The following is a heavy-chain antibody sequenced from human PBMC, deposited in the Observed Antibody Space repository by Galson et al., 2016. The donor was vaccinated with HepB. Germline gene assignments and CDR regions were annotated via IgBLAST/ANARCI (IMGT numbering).Heavy chain of an antibody. V-gene: IGHV4-34*01. D-gene: IGHD3-3*01. CDR3: ARFVFWSGYYAFVM. J-gene: IGHJ3*02. CDR1: NGSLSINY. CDR2: LNHSGTT. Sequence: SETLSLTCGVYNGSLSINYWSWIRQSPGKGLEWIGELNHSGTTNYNPSLKSRVTISLDTPKNQLSLKLNSVTAAYTALYYGARFVFWSGYYAFVMWGPGTMVTVSS.